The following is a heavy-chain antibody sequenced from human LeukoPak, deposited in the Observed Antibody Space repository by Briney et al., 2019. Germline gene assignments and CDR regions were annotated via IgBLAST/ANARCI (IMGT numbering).Heavy chain of an antibody. J-gene: IGHJ6*03. V-gene: IGHV3-53*01. D-gene: IGHD3-22*01. CDR1: GINVSSNY. CDR3: ARGTRRFYSDSSGFAGDYYYYYMDV. CDR2: IYSGGTT. Sequence: PGGSLRLSCSVSGINVSSNYMSWVRQAPGKGLDWVSVIYSGGTTYYADSVKGRFTISRDNSKNTLYLQMNGLRAEDTAVYYCARGTRRFYSDSSGFAGDYYYYYMDVWGKGTTVIVSS.